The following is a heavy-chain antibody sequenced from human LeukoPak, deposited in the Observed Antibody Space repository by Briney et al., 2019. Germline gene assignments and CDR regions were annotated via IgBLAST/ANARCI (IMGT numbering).Heavy chain of an antibody. D-gene: IGHD6-19*01. CDR1: GFRFNTYW. J-gene: IGHJ4*02. CDR3: AKVDGTGNSVFDY. Sequence: PGGSLRLSCAASGFRFNTYWMHWVRQAPGKGLVWVSRINPDGRSTDYANSVKGRFTISRDNAKNTLYLQMNSLRVEGTAAYYCAKVDGTGNSVFDYWGQGTLVPVSS. V-gene: IGHV3-74*01. CDR2: INPDGRST.